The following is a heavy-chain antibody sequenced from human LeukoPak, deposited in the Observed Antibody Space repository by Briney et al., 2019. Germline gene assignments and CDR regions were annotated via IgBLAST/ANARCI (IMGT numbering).Heavy chain of an antibody. V-gene: IGHV1-46*01. Sequence: ASVKVSCKASGYTFTSYYMHWVRQAPGQGLEWMGIINPSGGSTSYAQKFQGRVTMTRDTSTSTVYMELSSLRAEDTAVYYCARRVVNPKYFDCWGQGILVAVSP. CDR1: GYTFTSYY. J-gene: IGHJ4*02. CDR3: ARRVVNPKYFDC. CDR2: INPSGGST. D-gene: IGHD3-22*01.